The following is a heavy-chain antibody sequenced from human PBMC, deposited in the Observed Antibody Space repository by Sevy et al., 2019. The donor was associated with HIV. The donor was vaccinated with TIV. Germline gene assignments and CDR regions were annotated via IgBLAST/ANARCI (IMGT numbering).Heavy chain of an antibody. CDR2: IKQDGSEK. Sequence: VGSLRLSCAASGFTFSSYWMSWVRQAPGKELEWVANIKQDGSEKYYVDSVKGRFTISRDNAKNSLYLQMNSLRAEDTAVYYCARDWEYTGGVCYFMDVWGQGTTVTVSS. CDR3: ARDWEYTGGVCYFMDV. V-gene: IGHV3-7*03. CDR1: GFTFSSYW. J-gene: IGHJ6*02. D-gene: IGHD2-8*02.